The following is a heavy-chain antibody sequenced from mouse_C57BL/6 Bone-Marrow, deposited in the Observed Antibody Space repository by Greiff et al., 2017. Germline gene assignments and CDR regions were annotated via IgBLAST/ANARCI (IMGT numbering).Heavy chain of an antibody. CDR2: IEPENGDT. Sequence: EVQLQQSGAELVRPGASVKLSCTASGFNIKDDYMHWVKQRPEQGLEWIGWIEPENGDTEYASKFQGKATITAATSSNTAYLQLSSLTSEDTAVYYCSMDYYFDYWGQGTTLTVSS. J-gene: IGHJ2*01. CDR1: GFNIKDDY. CDR3: SMDYYFDY. V-gene: IGHV14-4*01.